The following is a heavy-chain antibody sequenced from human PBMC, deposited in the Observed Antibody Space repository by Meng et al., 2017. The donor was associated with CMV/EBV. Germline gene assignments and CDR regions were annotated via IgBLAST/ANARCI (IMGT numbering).Heavy chain of an antibody. Sequence: GESLKISCAASGLTFNNAGMSWVRQAPGKGLEWLGRIKSKADGGTPDYAAPVKGRFTISRDDSKSTVYLQMNSLNTEDTAVYYCHTYRCWVRGLDAFDIWDQGTTVTVSS. CDR3: HTYRCWVRGLDAFDI. CDR1: GLTFNNAG. J-gene: IGHJ3*02. V-gene: IGHV3-15*01. D-gene: IGHD2-21*01. CDR2: IKSKADGGTP.